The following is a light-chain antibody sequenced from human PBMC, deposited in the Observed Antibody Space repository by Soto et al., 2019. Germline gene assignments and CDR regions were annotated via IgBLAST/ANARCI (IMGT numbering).Light chain of an antibody. CDR1: QSLLHYNGFNY. J-gene: IGKJ2*02. Sequence: EIVMTQSPLSLPVTPGEPASISCRSSQSLLHYNGFNYLDWYLQKPGQSPQLLIYLGSNRASGVPDRFSGSGSGTDFALKISRVEAEDVGVYYFMQSLQSPRTFGQGTNLEIK. CDR2: LGS. V-gene: IGKV2-28*01. CDR3: MQSLQSPRT.